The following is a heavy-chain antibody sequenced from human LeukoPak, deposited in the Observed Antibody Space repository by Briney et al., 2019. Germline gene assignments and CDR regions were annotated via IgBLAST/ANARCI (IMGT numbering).Heavy chain of an antibody. CDR2: ISSSGTTI. D-gene: IGHD2-15*01. CDR3: ARVGVVVAATGNLWFDP. Sequence: GGSLRPSCAASGFTFSSYEMNWVRQAPGKGLEWVSYISSSGTTIYYADSVKGRFTISRDNAKNSLYLQMNSLRAEDTAVYYCARVGVVVAATGNLWFDPWGRGTLVTVSS. CDR1: GFTFSSYE. J-gene: IGHJ5*02. V-gene: IGHV3-48*03.